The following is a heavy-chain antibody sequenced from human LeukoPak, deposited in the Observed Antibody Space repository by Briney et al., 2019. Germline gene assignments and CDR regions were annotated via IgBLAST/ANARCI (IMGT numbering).Heavy chain of an antibody. CDR1: GFTFSSYA. D-gene: IGHD6-13*01. J-gene: IGHJ6*02. CDR2: ISGSGDST. V-gene: IGHV3-23*01. Sequence: GGSLRLSCAASGFTFSSYAMSWVRQAPGKGLEWVSGISGSGDSTYYADSVKGRFTISRDNSKNTLYLQMNSLRAEDTAVYYCAKGGEQQRYYYYYGMDVWGQGTTVTVSS. CDR3: AKGGEQQRYYYYYGMDV.